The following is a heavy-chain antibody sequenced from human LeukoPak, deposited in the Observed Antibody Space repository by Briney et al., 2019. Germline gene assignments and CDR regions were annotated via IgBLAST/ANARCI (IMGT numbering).Heavy chain of an antibody. Sequence: PGGSLRLSCVPSEFNFFSYGMQWVRQAPGKGLVWVSRIFTDGSTTSYADSVKGRSTISRDNAKNTLYLQMNSLRAEDTAVYYCARELPREVTLDYWGQGPLVTVSP. J-gene: IGHJ4*01. D-gene: IGHD2-21*02. CDR3: ARELPREVTLDY. CDR1: EFNFFSYG. CDR2: IFTDGSTT. V-gene: IGHV3-74*01.